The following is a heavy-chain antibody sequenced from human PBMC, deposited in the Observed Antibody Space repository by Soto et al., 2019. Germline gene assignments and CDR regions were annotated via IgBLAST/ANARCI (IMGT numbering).Heavy chain of an antibody. CDR1: GGTFSSYA. Sequence: GASVKVSCKASGGTFSSYAISWVRQAPGQGLEWMGGIIPIFGTANYAQKFQGRVTITADKSTSTAYMELSSLRSEDTAVYYCARDRITIFGVVIPKGYYGMDVWGQGTTVTSP. D-gene: IGHD3-3*01. CDR3: ARDRITIFGVVIPKGYYGMDV. CDR2: IIPIFGTA. V-gene: IGHV1-69*06. J-gene: IGHJ6*02.